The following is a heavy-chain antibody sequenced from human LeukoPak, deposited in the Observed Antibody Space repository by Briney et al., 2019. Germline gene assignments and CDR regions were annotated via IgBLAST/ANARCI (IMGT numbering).Heavy chain of an antibody. V-gene: IGHV4-61*08. D-gene: IGHD1-14*01. CDR2: IYYSGST. J-gene: IGHJ3*02. Sequence: PSETLSLTCTVSGGSISSGGYYWSWIRQHPGKGLEWIGYIYYSGSTNYNPSLKSRVTISVDTSKNQFSLKLSSVTAADTAVYYCARNQQAAFDIWGQGTMVTVSS. CDR3: ARNQQAAFDI. CDR1: GGSISSGGYY.